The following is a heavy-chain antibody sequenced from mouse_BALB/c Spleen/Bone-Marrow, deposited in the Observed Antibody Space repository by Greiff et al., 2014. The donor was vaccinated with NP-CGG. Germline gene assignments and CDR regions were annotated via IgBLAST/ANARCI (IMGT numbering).Heavy chain of an antibody. V-gene: IGHV1-7*01. J-gene: IGHJ3*01. Sequence: VKLMESGAELAKPGASVKMSCKASGYTFTSYWMHWVKQRPGQGLEWIGYINPSTGYTEYNQKFKDKATLTADKSSSTAYMQRSSLTSGDSAFYYCARSATMIFAYRGQGTLVTVSA. CDR1: GYTFTSYW. CDR3: ARSATMIFAY. CDR2: INPSTGYT. D-gene: IGHD2-4*01.